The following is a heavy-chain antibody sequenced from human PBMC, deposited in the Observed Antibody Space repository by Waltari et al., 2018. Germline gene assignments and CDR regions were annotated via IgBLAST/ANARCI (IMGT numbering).Heavy chain of an antibody. V-gene: IGHV3-7*01. J-gene: IGHJ4*02. CDR3: VSLRNWGDGYNFDY. CDR2: IRQDGSEK. D-gene: IGHD3-16*01. Sequence: EVQLAESGGGLVQSGGSLRLSCITSGFAFNRCWMRWVRQAPGKGLEWVANIRQDGSEKYYVDSVTGRFTISRDNAKNSLYLQVNSLRVEDTAVYYCVSLRNWGDGYNFDYWGQGTLVSVSS. CDR1: GFAFNRCW.